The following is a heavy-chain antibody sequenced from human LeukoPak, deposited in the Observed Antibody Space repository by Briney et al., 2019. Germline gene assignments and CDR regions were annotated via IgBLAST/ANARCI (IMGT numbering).Heavy chain of an antibody. Sequence: PGGSLRLSCAASGFTFSSYGMHWVRQAPGKGLEWVAVISYDGSNKYYADSVKGRFTISRDNSKNTLYLQMNSLRAEDTAVYYCAMRYGDYVVNWGQGTLVTVSP. J-gene: IGHJ4*02. CDR3: AMRYGDYVVN. V-gene: IGHV3-30*03. CDR1: GFTFSSYG. D-gene: IGHD4-17*01. CDR2: ISYDGSNK.